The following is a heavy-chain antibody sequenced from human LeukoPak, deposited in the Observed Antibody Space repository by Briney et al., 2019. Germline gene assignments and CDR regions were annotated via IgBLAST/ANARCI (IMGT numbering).Heavy chain of an antibody. CDR3: ARPMGRGVIVAFYY. CDR2: IYSGGST. J-gene: IGHJ4*02. D-gene: IGHD3-10*01. V-gene: IGHV3-66*04. CDR1: GFTVSSNY. Sequence: GSLRLSCADSGFTVSSNYMRWVRQAPGKGLEWVSVIYSGGSTHYADSVKGRFTISRDNAKNSLYLQMNSLRDEDTAVYYCARPMGRGVIVAFYYWGQGTLVTVSS.